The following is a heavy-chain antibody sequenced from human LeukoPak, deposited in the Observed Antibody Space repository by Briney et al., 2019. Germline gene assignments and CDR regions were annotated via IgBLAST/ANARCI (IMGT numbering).Heavy chain of an antibody. D-gene: IGHD4-23*01. CDR3: ATYFYGGDYASYYFDY. CDR2: SYHGGTT. Sequence: PSETLSLTCAVSGGSITSSHWWSWARPPPGKGLEWIGESYHGGTTNYNPSLKSRVTMSVDESKNQFSLKLSSVTAADTAVYYCATYFYGGDYASYYFDYWGQGTLVTVSS. V-gene: IGHV4-4*02. J-gene: IGHJ4*02. CDR1: GGSITSSHW.